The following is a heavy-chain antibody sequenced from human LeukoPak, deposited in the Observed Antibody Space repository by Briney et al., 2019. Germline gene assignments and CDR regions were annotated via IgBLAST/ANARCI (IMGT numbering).Heavy chain of an antibody. J-gene: IGHJ4*02. V-gene: IGHV3-15*01. Sequence: PGGSLRLSCAASGFTFSNAWMSWVRQAPGKGLEWVGRIKSKTDGGTTDYAAPVKGRFTISRDDSKNTLYLQMNSLKTEDTAVYYCTAEYPTVIFGVVIGYFDYWGQGTLVTVSS. CDR2: IKSKTDGGTT. D-gene: IGHD3-3*01. CDR3: TAEYPTVIFGVVIGYFDY. CDR1: GFTFSNAW.